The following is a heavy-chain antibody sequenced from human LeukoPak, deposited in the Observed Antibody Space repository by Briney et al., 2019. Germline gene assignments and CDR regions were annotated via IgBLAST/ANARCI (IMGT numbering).Heavy chain of an antibody. CDR2: FDPEDGET. J-gene: IGHJ4*02. CDR3: ATDSDYCGSGSYVH. CDR1: GYTLTELS. D-gene: IGHD3-10*01. Sequence: ASVKVSCKVSGYTLTELSMHWVRQAPGKGLEWMGGFDPEDGETIYAQKFQGRVTMTEDTSTDTAYMELSSLRSEDTAVYYCATDSDYCGSGSYVHWGQGTLVTVSS. V-gene: IGHV1-24*01.